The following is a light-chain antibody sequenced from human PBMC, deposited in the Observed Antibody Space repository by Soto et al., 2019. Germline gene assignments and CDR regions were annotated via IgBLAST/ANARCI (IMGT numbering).Light chain of an antibody. CDR2: AAS. J-gene: IGKJ1*01. CDR1: QGIRND. V-gene: IGKV1-6*01. CDR3: LQDYNYPRT. Sequence: AIQMTQSPSSLSASVGDRVTITCRASQGIRNDLGWYQQKPGRATKLLIYAASSLQSGVPSRFSGSGSGTDFTLTISSLQPEDFATYYCLQDYNYPRTFGQGTKVEIK.